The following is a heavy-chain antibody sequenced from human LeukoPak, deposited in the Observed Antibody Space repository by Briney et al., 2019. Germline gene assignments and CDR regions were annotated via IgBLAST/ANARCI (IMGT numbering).Heavy chain of an antibody. CDR1: GGSISSGGYS. Sequence: SETLSLTCAVSGGSISSGGYSWSWIRQPRGKGLEWIGYIYHSGSTYYNPSLKSRVTISVDRSKNQFSLKLSSATAADTAVYYCARGASDVQLWLRGYFDYWGQGTLVTVSS. CDR3: ARGASDVQLWLRGYFDY. D-gene: IGHD5-18*01. V-gene: IGHV4-30-2*01. J-gene: IGHJ4*02. CDR2: IYHSGST.